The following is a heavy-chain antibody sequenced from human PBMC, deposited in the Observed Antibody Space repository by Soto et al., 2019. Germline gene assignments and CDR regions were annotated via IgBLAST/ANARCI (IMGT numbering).Heavy chain of an antibody. Sequence: QVQLMESGGGVVQPGRSLRLSCTASGFTFSDYGMHWVRQAPGKGLEWVSFIGGSTEHYVVSVKGRFTSSRDNSKNTLYRQMTSLRVEDTAVYYCARDNSVGAPDSWGQGTLVTVSS. CDR2: IGGSTE. CDR3: ARDNSVGAPDS. J-gene: IGHJ4*02. V-gene: IGHV3-33*01. CDR1: GFTFSDYG. D-gene: IGHD1-26*01.